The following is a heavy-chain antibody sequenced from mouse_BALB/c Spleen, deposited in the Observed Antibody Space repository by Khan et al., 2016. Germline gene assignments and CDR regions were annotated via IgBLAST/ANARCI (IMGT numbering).Heavy chain of an antibody. CDR1: GFTFSDYY. Sequence: EVELVESGGGLVKPGGSLKLSCAASGFTFSDYYMYWVRQTPEKRLEWVATISEGGRYTYYPDGVKGRFSISRDNAKNHLYLQMSSLKSEDTDMYYCARDLNWYFDVWGAGTTVTVSS. J-gene: IGHJ1*01. V-gene: IGHV5-4*02. CDR3: ARDLNWYFDV. CDR2: ISEGGRYT.